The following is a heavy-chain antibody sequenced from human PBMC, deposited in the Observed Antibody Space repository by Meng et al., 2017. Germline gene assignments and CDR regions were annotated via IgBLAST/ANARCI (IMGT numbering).Heavy chain of an antibody. CDR2: IYYSGST. D-gene: IGHD2-15*01. Sequence: SETLSLTCTVSGGSISSGGYYWSWIRQHPGKGLEWIGYIYYSGSTYYNPSLKSRVTISVDTSKNQFSLKLSSVTAADTAVYCCARVSSVVMVADYWGQGTLVTVSS. CDR1: GGSISSGGYY. CDR3: ARVSSVVMVADY. V-gene: IGHV4-31*03. J-gene: IGHJ4*02.